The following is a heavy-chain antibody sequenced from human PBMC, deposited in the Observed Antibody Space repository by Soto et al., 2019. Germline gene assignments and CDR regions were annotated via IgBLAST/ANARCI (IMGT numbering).Heavy chain of an antibody. J-gene: IGHJ3*02. CDR2: INPATGAA. V-gene: IGHV1-2*02. CDR3: ARGGGVRVAVSADFEM. D-gene: IGHD6-19*01. Sequence: QLHLVQSGAVVKKPGASVTVSCSASGYPVTAYYMHWVRQAPGRGLEGMGVINPATGAAKYTQRFQGRVTRNRATSMSAAAVELCGVSAEDAAVFYCARGGGVRVAVSADFEMWGQGTLVTVSS. CDR1: GYPVTAYY.